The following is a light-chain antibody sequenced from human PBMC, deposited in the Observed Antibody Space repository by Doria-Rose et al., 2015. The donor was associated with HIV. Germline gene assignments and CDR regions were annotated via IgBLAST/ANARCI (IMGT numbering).Light chain of an antibody. Sequence: IVMTQSPGTLSLSPGERATLSCRASQRFSRTYLAWYQQTPGQAHSHLIYDGSTRATGIPDRFSASGSGTGFTLTINRLEPEDFALYYCHQYGTSWTFGQGTKVEI. CDR3: HQYGTSWT. CDR2: DGS. CDR1: QRFSRTY. V-gene: IGKV3-20*01. J-gene: IGKJ1*01.